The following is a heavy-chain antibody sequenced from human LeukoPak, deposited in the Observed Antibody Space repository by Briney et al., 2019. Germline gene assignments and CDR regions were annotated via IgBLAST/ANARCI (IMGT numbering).Heavy chain of an antibody. CDR1: GYTFNSSY. Sequence: ASVKVSCKASGYTFNSSYMHWVRQAPGQGLEWMGIINPSDDSTRYAQKFQGRVTMTKDTSTNTVYMHLSSLSSDDTAVYYCARVRGGYRSRAFDSWSQGTLVTVSS. CDR3: ARVRGGYRSRAFDS. J-gene: IGHJ4*02. D-gene: IGHD5-12*01. V-gene: IGHV1-46*02. CDR2: INPSDDST.